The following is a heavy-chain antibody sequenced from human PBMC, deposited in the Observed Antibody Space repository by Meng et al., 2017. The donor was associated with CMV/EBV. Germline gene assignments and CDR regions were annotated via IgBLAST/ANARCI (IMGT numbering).Heavy chain of an antibody. D-gene: IGHD5-18*01. CDR1: GGTFSSYA. Sequence: SVKVSCKASGGTFSSYAISWVRQAPGQGLEWMGGIIPILGIANYAQKFQGRVTITADKSTSTAYMELSSLRSEDAAVYYCATGYSPEWYYYGMDVWGQGITVTVSS. V-gene: IGHV1-69*10. CDR3: ATGYSPEWYYYGMDV. CDR2: IIPILGIA. J-gene: IGHJ6*02.